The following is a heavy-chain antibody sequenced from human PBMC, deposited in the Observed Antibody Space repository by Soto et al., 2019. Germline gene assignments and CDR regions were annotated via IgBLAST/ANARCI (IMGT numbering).Heavy chain of an antibody. V-gene: IGHV3-23*01. Sequence: EVQLLESGGSLVQPGGSLRLSCAASGFTFSRYAMSWVRQAPGKGLEWVSAISGSGGSTYYADSVKGRFTISRDNSKNTLYLQMNSLRPEDTAVYYCAKVLGTTVLSSAFDYWGQGTLVTVSS. J-gene: IGHJ4*02. CDR2: ISGSGGST. CDR1: GFTFSRYA. CDR3: AKVLGTTVLSSAFDY. D-gene: IGHD4-17*01.